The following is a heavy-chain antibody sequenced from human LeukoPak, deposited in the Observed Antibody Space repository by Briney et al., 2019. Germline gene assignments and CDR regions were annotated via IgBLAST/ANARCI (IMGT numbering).Heavy chain of an antibody. CDR2: IYYSGST. Sequence: SETLSLTCTVSGGSISSYYWSWIRQPPGKGLEWIGYIYYSGSTNYNPSLKSRVTISVDTSKNQFSLKLSSVTAADTAVCYCARRHTYYYDSSGYPLDAFDIWGQGTMVTVSS. V-gene: IGHV4-59*01. CDR3: ARRHTYYYDSSGYPLDAFDI. CDR1: GGSISSYY. D-gene: IGHD3-22*01. J-gene: IGHJ3*02.